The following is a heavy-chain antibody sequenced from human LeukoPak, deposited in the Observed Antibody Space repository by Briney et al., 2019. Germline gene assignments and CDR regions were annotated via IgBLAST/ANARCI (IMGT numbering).Heavy chain of an antibody. V-gene: IGHV3-9*01. D-gene: IGHD6-13*01. CDR3: ARVFGAAAATDY. Sequence: GGSLRLSRAASGFTFDDYAMHWVRQAPGKGLEWVSGISWNSGSIGYADSVKGRFTISRDNAKNSLYLQMNSLRAEDTAVYYCARVFGAAAATDYWGQGTLVTVSS. CDR1: GFTFDDYA. J-gene: IGHJ4*02. CDR2: ISWNSGSI.